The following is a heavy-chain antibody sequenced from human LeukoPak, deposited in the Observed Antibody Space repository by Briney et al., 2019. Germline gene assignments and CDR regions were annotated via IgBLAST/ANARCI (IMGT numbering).Heavy chain of an antibody. Sequence: GGSLRLSCAASGFTFSSYSMNWVRQAPGKGLEWVSSISSSSSYIYYADSVKGRFTISRDNAKNSLYLQMNSLRAEDTAIYYCARSSFSSGWYEPYYFDSWGQGTLVTVS. V-gene: IGHV3-21*01. D-gene: IGHD6-19*01. CDR3: ARSSFSSGWYEPYYFDS. CDR2: ISSSSSYI. CDR1: GFTFSSYS. J-gene: IGHJ4*02.